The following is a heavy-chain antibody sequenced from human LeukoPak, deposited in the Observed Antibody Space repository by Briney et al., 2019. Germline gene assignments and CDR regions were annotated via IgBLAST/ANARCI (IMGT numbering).Heavy chain of an antibody. V-gene: IGHV3-30*02. CDR2: IRYDGSNK. Sequence: PGGSLRLSCAASGFTFSSYWMSWVRQAPGKGLEGVAFIRYDGSNKYYADSVKGRFTISRDNSKNTLYLQMNSLRAEDTAVYYCARGNIVVVPDYYFDYWGQGTLVTVSS. CDR3: ARGNIVVVPDYYFDY. CDR1: GFTFSSYW. D-gene: IGHD2-2*01. J-gene: IGHJ4*02.